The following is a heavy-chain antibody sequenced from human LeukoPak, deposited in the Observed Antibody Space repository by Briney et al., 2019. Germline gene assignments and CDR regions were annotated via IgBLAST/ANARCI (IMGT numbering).Heavy chain of an antibody. CDR2: IYYSGST. CDR3: ARDSLRFFDY. J-gene: IGHJ4*02. Sequence: PSETLSLTCTVSGGSISSYYWSWIRQPPGKGPEWIGYIYYSGSTNYNPSLKSRVTISVDTSKNQFSLKLSSVTAADTAVYYCARDSLRFFDYWGQGTLVTVSS. D-gene: IGHD3-3*01. V-gene: IGHV4-59*01. CDR1: GGSISSYY.